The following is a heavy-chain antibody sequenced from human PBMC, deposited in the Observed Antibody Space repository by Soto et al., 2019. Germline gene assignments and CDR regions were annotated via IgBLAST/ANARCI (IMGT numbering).Heavy chain of an antibody. CDR2: ISSSSSYI. J-gene: IGHJ4*02. D-gene: IGHD3-22*01. CDR3: ARGKGLYDSSGYPY. CDR1: GFTFSSYS. V-gene: IGHV3-21*01. Sequence: KSGGSLRLSCAASGFTFSSYSMNWVRQAPGKGLEWVSSISSSSSYIYYADSVKGRFTISRDNAKNSLYLQMNSLRAEDTAVYYCARGKGLYDSSGYPYWGQGTLVTVSS.